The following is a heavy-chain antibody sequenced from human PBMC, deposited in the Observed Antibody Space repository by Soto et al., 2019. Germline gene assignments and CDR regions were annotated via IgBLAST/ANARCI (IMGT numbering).Heavy chain of an antibody. V-gene: IGHV3-21*01. CDR2: ISSSSSYI. CDR1: GFTFSIYS. D-gene: IGHD6-13*01. J-gene: IGHJ3*02. Sequence: WGALIVSCAASGFTFSIYSMNWVRQAPGKGLDWVSSISSSSSYIYYADSVKGRFTISRDNAKNSLYLQMNSLRAEDTAVYYCASGGNSSSSNAFDIWGHGTLVTVSS. CDR3: ASGGNSSSSNAFDI.